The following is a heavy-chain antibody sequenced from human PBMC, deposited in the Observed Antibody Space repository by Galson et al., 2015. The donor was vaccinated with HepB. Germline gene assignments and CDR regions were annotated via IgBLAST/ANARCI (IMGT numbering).Heavy chain of an antibody. V-gene: IGHV3-30*18. CDR1: GFTFSSYG. CDR3: AKADLVWRYYFDY. CDR2: ISYDGSNK. J-gene: IGHJ4*02. D-gene: IGHD3-3*01. Sequence: SLRLSCAASGFTFSSYGMHWVRQAPGKGLEWVAVISYDGSNKYYADSVKGRFTISRDNSKNTLYLQMNSLRAEDTAVYYCAKADLVWRYYFDYWGQGTLVTVSS.